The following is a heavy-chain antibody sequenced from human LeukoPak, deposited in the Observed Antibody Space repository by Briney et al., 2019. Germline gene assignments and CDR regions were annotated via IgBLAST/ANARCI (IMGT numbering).Heavy chain of an antibody. J-gene: IGHJ4*02. CDR1: GFTFSSYS. CDR2: ISSSSSYI. CDR3: ARDPNNYYDFWSGYSYYFDY. D-gene: IGHD3-3*01. Sequence: GGSLRLSCAASGFTFSSYSVNWVRQAPGRGLEWVSSISSSSSYIYYADSVKGRFTISGDNAKNSLYLQMNSLRAEDTAVYYCARDPNNYYDFWSGYSYYFDYWGQGTLVTVSS. V-gene: IGHV3-21*01.